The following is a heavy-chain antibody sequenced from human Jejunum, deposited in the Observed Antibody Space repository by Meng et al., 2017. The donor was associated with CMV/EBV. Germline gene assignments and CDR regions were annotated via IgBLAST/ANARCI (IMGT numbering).Heavy chain of an antibody. Sequence: LRLQESDPVSLKAPGTPSVTFTFSIASVSGTTYSWSLIRHCPGTGLECVGSIYYDGSAYYNPSLYSRGTVSVDTSKIQFSLKVSSVTAADTAVYYFASRNGQYGDPVTWFDPWGQGTLVTVSS. CDR1: IASVSGTTYS. CDR2: IYYDGSA. V-gene: IGHV4-39*07. D-gene: IGHD4-17*01. CDR3: ASRNGQYGDPVTWFDP. J-gene: IGHJ5*02.